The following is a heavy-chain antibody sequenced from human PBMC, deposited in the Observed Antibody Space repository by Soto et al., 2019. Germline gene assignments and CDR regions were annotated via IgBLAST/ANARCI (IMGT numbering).Heavy chain of an antibody. J-gene: IGHJ4*02. Sequence: GGSLRLSCAASGFTFSSYAMHWVRQAPGKGLEWVAVISYDGSNKYYADSVKGRFTISRDNSKNTLYLQMNSLRAEDTAVYYCARSQSGYSSSWYIGPFDYWGQGTLVTVSS. CDR2: ISYDGSNK. CDR1: GFTFSSYA. D-gene: IGHD6-13*01. V-gene: IGHV3-30-3*01. CDR3: ARSQSGYSSSWYIGPFDY.